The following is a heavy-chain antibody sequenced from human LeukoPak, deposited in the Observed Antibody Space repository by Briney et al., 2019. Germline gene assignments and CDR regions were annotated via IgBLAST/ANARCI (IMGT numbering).Heavy chain of an antibody. CDR2: ISSSSTTI. V-gene: IGHV3-48*02. Sequence: GEPLRLSCAASGFVFNSYSMIWVRQAPGKGLDWVSYISSSSTTIYYADSVKGRSTITKDNAKSSLLRQMNSLRDEDTALYSCARVFGGHFDSWGQGTLVTVSS. CDR1: GFVFNSYS. J-gene: IGHJ4*02. D-gene: IGHD3-10*01. CDR3: ARVFGGHFDS.